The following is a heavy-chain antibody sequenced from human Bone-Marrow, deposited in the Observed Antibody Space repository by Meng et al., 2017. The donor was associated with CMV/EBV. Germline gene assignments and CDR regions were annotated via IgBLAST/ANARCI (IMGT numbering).Heavy chain of an antibody. Sequence: QVQLLRGGAGRLKPPEPLALHCAVDGWSFSGYYWSWIRQPPGKGLEWIGEINHSGSTNYNPSLKSRVTISVDTSKNQFSLKLSSVTAADTAVYYCARGVDYYDSSGYYYWGQGTLVTVSS. CDR1: GWSFSGYY. CDR2: INHSGST. J-gene: IGHJ4*02. CDR3: ARGVDYYDSSGYYY. D-gene: IGHD3-22*01. V-gene: IGHV4-34*01.